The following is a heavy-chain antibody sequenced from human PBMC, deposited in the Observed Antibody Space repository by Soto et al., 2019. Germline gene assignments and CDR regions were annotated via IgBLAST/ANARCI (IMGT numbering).Heavy chain of an antibody. CDR2: IHHSGST. Sequence: QVQLQESGPGLVKPSGTLSLTCAVSGGSISSSNWWSWVRQPPGKGLEWIGEIHHSGSTNYNPSLKSRVTISVDKSKNQFSLKLSSVTAADTAVYYCARDQVLAVAGRGYYYYGMDVWGQGTTVTVSS. J-gene: IGHJ6*02. V-gene: IGHV4-4*02. CDR3: ARDQVLAVAGRGYYYYGMDV. CDR1: GGSISSSNW. D-gene: IGHD6-19*01.